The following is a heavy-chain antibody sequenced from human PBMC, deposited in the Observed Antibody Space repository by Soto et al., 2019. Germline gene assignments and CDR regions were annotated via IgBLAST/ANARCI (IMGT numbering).Heavy chain of an antibody. CDR1: GFTFSSYG. V-gene: IGHV3-30*18. CDR3: AKDRRLGYYDSSGYFSPLDY. J-gene: IGHJ4*02. D-gene: IGHD3-22*01. CDR2: ISYDGSNK. Sequence: GGSLRLSCAASGFTFSSYGMHWVRQAPGKGLEWVAVISYDGSNKYYADSVKGRFTISRDNSKNTLYLQMNSLRAEDTAVYYCAKDRRLGYYDSSGYFSPLDYWGQGTLVTVSS.